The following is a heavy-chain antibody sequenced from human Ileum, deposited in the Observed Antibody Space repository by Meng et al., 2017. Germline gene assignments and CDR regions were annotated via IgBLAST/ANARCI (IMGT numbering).Heavy chain of an antibody. V-gene: IGHV4-34*01. CDR1: GDSLNDTW. Sequence: LHHGAGALFKASGSLSSTCAFLGDSLNDTWWGWISQAPGKGLEWIGEISDYGKTNYNPSLKSRVMISLDTSRDQFSLRLTSVTAADAAVYYCARVDFRGDSRDSCGMSHWGQGTLVTVSS. D-gene: IGHD3-22*01. CDR2: ISDYGKT. CDR3: ARVDFRGDSRDSCGMSH. J-gene: IGHJ4*02.